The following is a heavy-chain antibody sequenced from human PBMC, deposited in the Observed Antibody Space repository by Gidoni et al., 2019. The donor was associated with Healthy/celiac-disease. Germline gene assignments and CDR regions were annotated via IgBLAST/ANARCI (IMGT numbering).Heavy chain of an antibody. CDR2: ISAYTGNT. V-gene: IGHV1-18*01. CDR3: ARGAREDPGFDYWGQGTLVFFGY. Sequence: QVQLVQSGAEVKKPGASVKVSCTASGYTFTSYGLSWVRQAPGQGLEWMGWISAYTGNTNYAQKLQGRVTMTTDTSTSTAYMELRSLRSDDTAVYYCARGAREDPGFDYWGQGTLVFFGYWGQGTLVTVSS. J-gene: IGHJ4*02. D-gene: IGHD3-9*01. CDR1: GYTFTSYG.